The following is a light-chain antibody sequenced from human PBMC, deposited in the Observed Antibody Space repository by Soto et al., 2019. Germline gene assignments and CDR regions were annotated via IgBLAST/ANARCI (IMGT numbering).Light chain of an antibody. CDR1: QSVSSSY. Sequence: EIVLTQSPGTLSLSPGERATLSCRASQSVSSSYLAWYQQKPGQAPRLLIHGASSRATGIPDRISGSGSGTDFTLTISRLEPEDFAVYYCQQYGSPITFGQGTRLEIK. CDR2: GAS. J-gene: IGKJ5*01. V-gene: IGKV3-20*01. CDR3: QQYGSPIT.